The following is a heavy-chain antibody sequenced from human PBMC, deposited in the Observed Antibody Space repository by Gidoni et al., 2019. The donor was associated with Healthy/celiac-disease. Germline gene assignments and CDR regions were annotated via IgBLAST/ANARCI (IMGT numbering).Heavy chain of an antibody. V-gene: IGHV3-33*01. J-gene: IGHJ2*01. CDR1: GFTLSIYG. CDR2: IWYDGSNK. D-gene: IGHD4-17*01. CDR3: ARTYGDYERYFDL. Sequence: QVQLVESGGGVVQPGRSLRLSCAASGFTLSIYGMHWVRQAPGKGLYWVAVIWYDGSNKYYADSVKGRFTISRDNSKNTLYLQMNSLRAEDTAVYYCARTYGDYERYFDLWGRGTLVTVSS.